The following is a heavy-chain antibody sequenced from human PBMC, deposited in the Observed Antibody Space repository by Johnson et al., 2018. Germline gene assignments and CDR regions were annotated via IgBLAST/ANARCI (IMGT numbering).Heavy chain of an antibody. D-gene: IGHD1-14*01. CDR2: SRNKANSYTE. Sequence: VQLVESGGGLVQPGGSLRLSCAASGFTFSDHYLDWVRQAPGKGLEWVGRSRNKANSYTEEYAASVKGRLTISRDESKDSLYLQMNTQRTEDTAVYFWVQSPDRTTSPNWGLGTMVTVSS. CDR3: VQSPDRTTSPN. CDR1: GFTFSDHY. J-gene: IGHJ3*01. V-gene: IGHV3-72*01.